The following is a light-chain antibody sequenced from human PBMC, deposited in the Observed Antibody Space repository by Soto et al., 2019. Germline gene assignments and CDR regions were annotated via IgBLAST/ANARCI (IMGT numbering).Light chain of an antibody. Sequence: QSVLTQPASVSGSPGQSITISCTGTSSDVGGYDFVSWYQQHPGKAPKLMIYDVSNRPSGVSNRFSGSKSGNTASLTISGLQSEDEADYYCSSPTSTSLVFGTGTKVTVL. CDR2: DVS. J-gene: IGLJ1*01. CDR1: SSDVGGYDF. V-gene: IGLV2-14*03. CDR3: SSPTSTSLV.